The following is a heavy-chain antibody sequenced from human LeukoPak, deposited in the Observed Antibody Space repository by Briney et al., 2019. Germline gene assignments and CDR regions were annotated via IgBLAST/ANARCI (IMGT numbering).Heavy chain of an antibody. D-gene: IGHD5-24*01. CDR1: GGTFSGYA. Sequence: GASVKVSCKASGGTFSGYAITWVRQAPGQGLEWMGGIIPIFRTANYAQKFQGRVTITTDESTSTSYMELSSLRSEDTAVYYCATSQRAGYNVYYFDSWGQGTLVTVSS. V-gene: IGHV1-69*05. J-gene: IGHJ4*02. CDR2: IIPIFRTA. CDR3: ATSQRAGYNVYYFDS.